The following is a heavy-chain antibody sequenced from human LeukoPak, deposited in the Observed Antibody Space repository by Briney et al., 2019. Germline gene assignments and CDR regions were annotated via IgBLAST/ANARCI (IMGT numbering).Heavy chain of an antibody. CDR3: ARAATPTGSGYYY. V-gene: IGHV1-2*02. CDR2: INPNSGGT. J-gene: IGHJ4*02. Sequence: ASVKVSCKASGYTLTGYYMHWVRQAPGQGLEWMGWINPNSGGTNYAQKFQGRVTMTRDTSISTAYMELSRLRSDDTAVYYCARAATPTGSGYYYWGQGTLVTVSS. CDR1: GYTLTGYY. D-gene: IGHD3-22*01.